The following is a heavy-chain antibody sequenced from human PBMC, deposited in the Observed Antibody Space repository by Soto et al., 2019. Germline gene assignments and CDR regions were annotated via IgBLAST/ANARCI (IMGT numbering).Heavy chain of an antibody. CDR2: TYYRSKYYN. Sequence: QVQLQQSGPGLVKPSQTLSLTCTISGDSVSSNNVTWNWIRQSPSRGLEWLGRTYYRSKYYNDYALSLKGRITINADTSKNQFSLQMNSVTPEDTAVYYCARNEGSGYDYYFDFWGQGILVTVSS. J-gene: IGHJ4*02. D-gene: IGHD5-12*01. V-gene: IGHV6-1*01. CDR1: GDSVSSNNVT. CDR3: ARNEGSGYDYYFDF.